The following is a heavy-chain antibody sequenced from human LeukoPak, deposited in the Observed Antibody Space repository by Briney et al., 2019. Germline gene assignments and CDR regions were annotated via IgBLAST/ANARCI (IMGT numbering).Heavy chain of an antibody. CDR3: AELGITMIGGV. CDR2: ISSSGSTI. V-gene: IGHV3-48*03. D-gene: IGHD3-10*02. CDR1: GFTFSNYE. Sequence: GGSLRLSCAASGFTFSNYEMNWVREAPGKGLEWVSYISSSGSTIYYADSVKGRFTISRDNAKNSLYLQMNSLRAEDTAVYYCAELGITMIGGVWGKGTTVTISS. J-gene: IGHJ6*04.